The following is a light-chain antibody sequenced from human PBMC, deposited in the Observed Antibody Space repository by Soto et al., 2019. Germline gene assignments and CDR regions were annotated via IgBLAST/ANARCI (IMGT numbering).Light chain of an antibody. Sequence: QLVLTQPASVSGSPGQSITISCTGTSSDVGSHNFVSWYQQRPGKAPKLMIFEVTKRPSGVSDRFSASKSGNTASLTISGVRAEDEADYYCCSYADTTTWVFGGGTKLTVL. CDR3: CSYADTTTWV. V-gene: IGLV2-23*02. J-gene: IGLJ3*02. CDR2: EVT. CDR1: SSDVGSHNF.